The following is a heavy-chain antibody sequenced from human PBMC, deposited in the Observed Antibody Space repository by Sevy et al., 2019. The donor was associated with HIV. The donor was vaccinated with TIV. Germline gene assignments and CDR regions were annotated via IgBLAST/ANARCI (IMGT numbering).Heavy chain of an antibody. CDR2: VYYRGRT. CDR3: ARRPSSGWPNFDY. CDR1: GGSISSYY. Sequence: SETLSLTCTVSGGSISSYYWSWIRQPPGKGLEWIGYVYYRGRTNYNPSLKSRVTISIDTSKKQIALKLTSVTAADTAGYYCARRPSSGWPNFDYWGQGTLVTVSS. D-gene: IGHD6-19*01. V-gene: IGHV4-59*12. J-gene: IGHJ4*02.